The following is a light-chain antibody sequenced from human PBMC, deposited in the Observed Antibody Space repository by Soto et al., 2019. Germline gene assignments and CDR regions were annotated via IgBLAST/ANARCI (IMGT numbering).Light chain of an antibody. CDR2: AAS. CDR1: QGISSY. J-gene: IGKJ2*01. CDR3: QQYYSYLRH. V-gene: IGKV1-8*01. Sequence: AIRMTQSPSSFSASTGDRVTITCRASQGISSYFAWYQQKPGKAPKLLIYAASTLQSGVPSRFSGSGSGTDFTLTISCLQSEDFATYYCQQYYSYLRHFGQGTKLEIK.